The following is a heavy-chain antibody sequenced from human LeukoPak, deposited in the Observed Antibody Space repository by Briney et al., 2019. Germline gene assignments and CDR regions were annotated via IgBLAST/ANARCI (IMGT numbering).Heavy chain of an antibody. J-gene: IGHJ4*02. V-gene: IGHV3-15*01. Sequence: GGSLRLSCAASGFTFSNAWMSWVRQAPGKGLEWVGRIKSKTDGGTTDYAAPVKGRFTIPRDDSKNTLYLKMNSLKTEDTAVYYCTTDVEVTMVRGVRGFDYWGQGTLVAVSS. CDR2: IKSKTDGGTT. CDR3: TTDVEVTMVRGVRGFDY. D-gene: IGHD3-10*01. CDR1: GFTFSNAW.